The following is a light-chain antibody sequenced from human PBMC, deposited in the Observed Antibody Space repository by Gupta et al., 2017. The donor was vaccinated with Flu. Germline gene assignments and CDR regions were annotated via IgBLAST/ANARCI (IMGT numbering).Light chain of an antibody. CDR1: QSVSNY. CDR3: QQRSNGPPEIT. V-gene: IGKV3-11*01. J-gene: IGKJ5*01. Sequence: EIVLTQSPATLSLSPGERATLSCRASQSVSNYLAWYQQKPGQAPRLLIYDASNRATGITARFSGSGSGTDFTLTISSLEPEDFAVYYCQQRSNGPPEITFGQGTRLEIK. CDR2: DAS.